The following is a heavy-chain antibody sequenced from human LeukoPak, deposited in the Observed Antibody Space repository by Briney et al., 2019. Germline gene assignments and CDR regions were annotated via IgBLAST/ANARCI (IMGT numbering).Heavy chain of an antibody. V-gene: IGHV4-59*01. CDR1: GGSISSYY. J-gene: IGHJ5*02. D-gene: IGHD6-13*01. CDR2: IYYSGST. CDR3: ARSSRNWFDP. Sequence: PSETLSLTCTVSGGSISSYYWSWIRQPPGKGLEWIGYIYYSGSTNYNPSLKSRVTISVDTSKNQFSLKLSSVNAADTAVYYCARSSRNWFDPWGQGTLVTVSS.